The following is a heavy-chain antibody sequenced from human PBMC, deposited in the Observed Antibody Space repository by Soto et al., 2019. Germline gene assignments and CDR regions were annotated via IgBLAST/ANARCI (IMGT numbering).Heavy chain of an antibody. V-gene: IGHV4-39*01. J-gene: IGHJ5*02. Sequence: SEALSLTCPVSGCSISSSSYYWGWIRQPPGKGLEWIGSIYYSGSTYYNPSLKSRVTISVDTSKNQFSLKLSSVTAADTAVYYCARHPYRIAAPPRSWFDPWGQGTLVTVSS. CDR1: GCSISSSSYY. D-gene: IGHD6-6*01. CDR2: IYYSGST. CDR3: ARHPYRIAAPPRSWFDP.